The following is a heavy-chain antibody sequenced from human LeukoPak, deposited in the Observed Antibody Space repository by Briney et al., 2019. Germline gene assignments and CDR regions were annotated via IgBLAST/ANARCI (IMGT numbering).Heavy chain of an antibody. Sequence: GGSLRLSCAASGFTFSSYGMHWVRQAPGKGLEWVAVIWYDGSNKYYADSVKGRFTISRDNSKNTLYLQMNSLRAEDTAVYYCASGYDSSGYYPFDYWGQGTLVTVSS. CDR1: GFTFSSYG. CDR2: IWYDGSNK. V-gene: IGHV3-33*01. J-gene: IGHJ4*02. CDR3: ASGYDSSGYYPFDY. D-gene: IGHD3-22*01.